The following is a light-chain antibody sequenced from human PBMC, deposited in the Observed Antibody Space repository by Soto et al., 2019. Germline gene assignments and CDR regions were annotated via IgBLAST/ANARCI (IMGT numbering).Light chain of an antibody. CDR2: EGY. Sequence: QSALTQPASVSGSPGQSITISCTGTNNLVSWYQKHPGEAPKLIIYEGYKRPSGLSPRFSASKSGNTASLTISGLQPDDEADYYCCSRTSHLVFGGGTQLTVL. V-gene: IGLV2-23*01. CDR3: CSRTSHLV. CDR1: NNL. J-gene: IGLJ7*01.